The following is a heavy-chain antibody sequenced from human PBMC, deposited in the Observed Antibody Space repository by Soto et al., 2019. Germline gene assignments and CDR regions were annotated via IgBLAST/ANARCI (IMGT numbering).Heavy chain of an antibody. D-gene: IGHD2-21*01. CDR3: ARLFTLGPPVF. CDR1: GLIVSDNY. CDR2: IYAGGSI. Sequence: EVQLVESGGGLVQPGGSLRLSCAASGLIVSDNYMSWVRQAPGKGLEWVSIIYAGGSIYYLDSVKGRFTNSRDNSKNTLDLQMARLRGEDTAVYYCARLFTLGPPVFWGQGTLVTVS. J-gene: IGHJ4*02. V-gene: IGHV3-66*01.